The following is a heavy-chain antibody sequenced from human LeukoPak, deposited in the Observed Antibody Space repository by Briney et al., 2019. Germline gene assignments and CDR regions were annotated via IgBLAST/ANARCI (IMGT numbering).Heavy chain of an antibody. D-gene: IGHD2-2*01. Sequence: GGSLRLSCAASGFNFSDFYMSWIRQAPGKGLEWLSSISLSGSTITYAASVKGRVTVSRDNAKTSLFLQMNGLRADDTAVYYCAREASCSSTTCYFDYWGQGTLVTVSS. V-gene: IGHV3-11*01. CDR2: ISLSGSTI. J-gene: IGHJ4*02. CDR1: GFNFSDFY. CDR3: AREASCSSTTCYFDY.